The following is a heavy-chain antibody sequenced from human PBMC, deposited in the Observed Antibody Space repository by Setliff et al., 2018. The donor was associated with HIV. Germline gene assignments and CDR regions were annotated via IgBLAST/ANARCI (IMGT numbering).Heavy chain of an antibody. J-gene: IGHJ4*02. D-gene: IGHD3-16*01. CDR2: IYYSRNT. CDR3: ARGTLYYDYVWGTPFPFDY. V-gene: IGHV4-59*11. CDR1: GGSINSHY. Sequence: SETLSLTCTVSGGSINSHYWSWVRQPPGKGLEWIGSIYYSRNTNYNPSLKSRVTISVETSKNQFSLKLSSVTAADTAVYYCARGTLYYDYVWGTPFPFDYWGQGTLVTVS.